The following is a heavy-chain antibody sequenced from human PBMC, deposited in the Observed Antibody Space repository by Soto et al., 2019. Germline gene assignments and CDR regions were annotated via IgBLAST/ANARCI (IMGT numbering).Heavy chain of an antibody. CDR3: ARSNGDYGDY. V-gene: IGHV4-59*08. D-gene: IGHD4-17*01. CDR2: IYYSGST. Sequence: SETLSLTCTVSGGSISSYYWSWIRQPPGKGLEWIGYIYYSGSTNYNPSLKSRVTISVDTSKNQFSLKLSSVTAADTAVYYCARSNGDYGDYWRQGTLVTVYS. CDR1: GGSISSYY. J-gene: IGHJ4*02.